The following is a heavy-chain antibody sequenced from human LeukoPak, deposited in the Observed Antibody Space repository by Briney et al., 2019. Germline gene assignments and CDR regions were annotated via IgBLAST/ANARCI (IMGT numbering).Heavy chain of an antibody. Sequence: SQTLSLTCTVSGGSISSGGYYWSWIRQPPGKGLEWIGYIYHSGSTYYNPSLKSRVTISVDRSKNQFSLKLSSVTAADTAVYYCARGSGYSARRGAFDIWGQGTMVTVSS. CDR1: GGSISSGGYY. J-gene: IGHJ3*02. V-gene: IGHV4-30-2*01. D-gene: IGHD3-22*01. CDR2: IYHSGST. CDR3: ARGSGYSARRGAFDI.